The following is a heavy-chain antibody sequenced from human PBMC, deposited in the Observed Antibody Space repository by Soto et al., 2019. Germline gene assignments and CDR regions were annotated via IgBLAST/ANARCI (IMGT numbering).Heavy chain of an antibody. CDR2: IYPGGST. V-gene: IGHV4-4*07. D-gene: IGHD5-12*01. Sequence: QVNLQESGPGLVKPSETLSVTCTVSGGSISGHSWIRIRQPPGKGLEWIGHIYPGGSTSYNPSLTSRVTMSLDTSSNQIFLNLTSVTAADTAVFYCVRGRSYSVYDFWGTGTLVPVSS. CDR1: GGSISGHS. J-gene: IGHJ4*02. CDR3: VRGRSYSVYDF.